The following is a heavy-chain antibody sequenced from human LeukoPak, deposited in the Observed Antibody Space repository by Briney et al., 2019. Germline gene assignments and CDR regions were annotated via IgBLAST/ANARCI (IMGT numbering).Heavy chain of an antibody. D-gene: IGHD2-2*01. Sequence: PSETLSLTCAVYGGSVNGYYWSWIRQPPGKALEWIGEIKHDGSTNYNPSLKSRVTISVDTSKNQFSLKLSSVTAADTAVYYCARARCSSTSCYPWFDPWGQGTLVTVSS. CDR2: IKHDGST. CDR3: ARARCSSTSCYPWFDP. CDR1: GGSVNGYY. J-gene: IGHJ5*02. V-gene: IGHV4-34*01.